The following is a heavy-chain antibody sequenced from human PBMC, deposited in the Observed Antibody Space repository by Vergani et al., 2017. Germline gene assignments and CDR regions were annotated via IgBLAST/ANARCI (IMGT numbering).Heavy chain of an antibody. Sequence: EVQLLESGGGLVQPGGSLRLSCAASGFTVSSNYMSWVRQAPGKGLEWVSVIYSGGSTYYADSVKGRFTISRDNSKNTLYLQMNSLRAEDTAVYYCARAYCSSTSCHPYYYGMDVWGQGTTVTVSS. V-gene: IGHV3-66*02. J-gene: IGHJ6*02. CDR1: GFTVSSNY. D-gene: IGHD2-2*01. CDR3: ARAYCSSTSCHPYYYGMDV. CDR2: IYSGGST.